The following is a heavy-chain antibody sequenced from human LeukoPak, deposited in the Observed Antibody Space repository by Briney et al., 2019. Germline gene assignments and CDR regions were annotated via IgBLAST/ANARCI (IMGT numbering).Heavy chain of an antibody. V-gene: IGHV3-30*18. D-gene: IGHD1-26*01. Sequence: GGSLRLSCAASGFTFSSYGVHWVRQAPGKGLEWVAVISYDGSNKYYADSVKGRFTISRDNSKNTLYLQMNSLRAEDTAVYYCAKGFLSPGSFTDSTAEDNAFDIWGQGTMVTVSS. CDR3: AKGFLSPGSFTDSTAEDNAFDI. CDR2: ISYDGSNK. J-gene: IGHJ3*02. CDR1: GFTFSSYG.